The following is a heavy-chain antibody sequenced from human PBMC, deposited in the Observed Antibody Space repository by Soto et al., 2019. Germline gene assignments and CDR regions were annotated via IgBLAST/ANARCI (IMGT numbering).Heavy chain of an antibody. Sequence: PGGSLRLSCAASGFTFSSYAMHWVRQAPGKGLEWVAVISYDGSNKYYADSVKGRFTISRDNSKNTLYLQMNSLRAEDTAVYYCARPPYYYDSSGYPGSIDYWGQGTLVTAPQ. CDR2: ISYDGSNK. D-gene: IGHD3-22*01. CDR3: ARPPYYYDSSGYPGSIDY. J-gene: IGHJ4*02. CDR1: GFTFSSYA. V-gene: IGHV3-30-3*01.